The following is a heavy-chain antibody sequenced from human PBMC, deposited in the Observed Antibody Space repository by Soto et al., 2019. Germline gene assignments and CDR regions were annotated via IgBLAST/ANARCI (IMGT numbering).Heavy chain of an antibody. CDR1: GFTFRNYG. D-gene: IGHD6-13*01. V-gene: IGHV3-33*01. J-gene: IGHJ5*02. Sequence: QVQLMESGGGVVQPGRSLRLSCAASGFTFRNYGIHWVRQAPGKGLEWVAVIWYDGSATHYADSVKGRFTISRDNSKNTLYLQMNSLSVADTAVYYCARDNGPYSSRMAPWGQGTLVTVSS. CDR2: IWYDGSAT. CDR3: ARDNGPYSSRMAP.